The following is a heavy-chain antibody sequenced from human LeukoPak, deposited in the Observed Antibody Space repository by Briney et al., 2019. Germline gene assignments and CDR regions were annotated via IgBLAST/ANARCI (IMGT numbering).Heavy chain of an antibody. CDR2: IDSDESIT. Sequence: PGGSLRLSCAASGFTFSNFWMHWVRQAPGKGLVWVSRIDSDESITDYADSVKGRFTISRDNAKNTLYLQMNSLRAEDTAVYYCARDPSAVAGNFDYWGQGTLVTVSS. J-gene: IGHJ4*02. D-gene: IGHD6-19*01. CDR3: ARDPSAVAGNFDY. V-gene: IGHV3-74*01. CDR1: GFTFSNFW.